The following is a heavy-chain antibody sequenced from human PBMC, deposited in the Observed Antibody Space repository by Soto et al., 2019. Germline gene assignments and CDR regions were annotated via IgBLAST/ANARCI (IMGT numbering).Heavy chain of an antibody. CDR1: GFTFSSYG. CDR3: AKALLRTGRAYGIDV. CDR2: ISYDGSNK. V-gene: IGHV3-30*18. Sequence: QVQLVASGGGVVQPGRSLRLSCAASGFTFSSYGMHWVRQAPGKGLEWVAVISYDGSNKYYADSVKGRFTISRDNSKNTLYLPMNSLRAEDTAVYYCAKALLRTGRAYGIDVWGQGTTVTFAS. J-gene: IGHJ6*02.